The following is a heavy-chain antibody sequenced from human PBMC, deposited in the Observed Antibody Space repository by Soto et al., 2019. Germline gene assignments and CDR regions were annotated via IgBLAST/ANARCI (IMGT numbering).Heavy chain of an antibody. D-gene: IGHD2-8*01. CDR1: GGSISSYY. CDR3: AREIMPLTNDWYFDL. V-gene: IGHV4-59*12. J-gene: IGHJ2*01. CDR2: IFDSGST. Sequence: SETLSLTCTVSGGSISSYYWNWIRQPPGKGLEWIGHIFDSGSTYYNPSLKSRLTISVDTSKNQFSLRLSSVTAADTAVYYCAREIMPLTNDWYFDLWGRGTLVTVSS.